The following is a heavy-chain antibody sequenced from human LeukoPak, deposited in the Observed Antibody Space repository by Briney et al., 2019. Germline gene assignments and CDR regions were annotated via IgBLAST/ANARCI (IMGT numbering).Heavy chain of an antibody. CDR1: GFTFSSYA. D-gene: IGHD6-13*01. V-gene: IGHV3-23*01. Sequence: GGSLRLSCAASGFTFSSYAMSWVRQAPGKGLEWVSAISGSGDSTYYGDSVKGRFTISRDNSKNTLYLQMNSLRAEDTAVHYCAKTRPLDSSSWSHGDYWGQGTLVTVSS. J-gene: IGHJ4*02. CDR2: ISGSGDST. CDR3: AKTRPLDSSSWSHGDY.